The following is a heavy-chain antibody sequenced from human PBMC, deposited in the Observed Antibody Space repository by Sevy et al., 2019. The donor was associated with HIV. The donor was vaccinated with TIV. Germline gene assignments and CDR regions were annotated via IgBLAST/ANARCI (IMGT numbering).Heavy chain of an antibody. J-gene: IGHJ6*02. D-gene: IGHD1-20*01. CDR1: GFTFRSYS. V-gene: IGHV3-21*01. CDR3: ARPTSGLSEYEPLDNARFYGMDV. CDR2: ITSSSSFI. Sequence: GGSLRLSCAASGFTFRSYSMNWVRQAPGRGLEWVSSITSSSSFIFYADSVKGRFTISRDNAKNSLFLQMNSLRAEVTAVYYCARPTSGLSEYEPLDNARFYGMDVWGQGTTVTVSS.